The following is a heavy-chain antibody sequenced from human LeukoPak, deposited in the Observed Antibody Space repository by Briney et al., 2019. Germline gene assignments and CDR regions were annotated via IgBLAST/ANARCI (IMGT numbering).Heavy chain of an antibody. CDR3: ARVGITIFGEVIHYFDY. J-gene: IGHJ4*02. CDR1: GYSISSGYY. D-gene: IGHD3-3*01. CDR2: IYHSGST. V-gene: IGHV4-38-2*01. Sequence: SETLSLTCAVSGYSISSGYYWGWIRQPPGKGLEWIGSIYHSGSTYYNPSLKSRVTISVDTSKNQFSLKLSSVTAADTAVYYCARVGITIFGEVIHYFDYWGQGTLVTVSS.